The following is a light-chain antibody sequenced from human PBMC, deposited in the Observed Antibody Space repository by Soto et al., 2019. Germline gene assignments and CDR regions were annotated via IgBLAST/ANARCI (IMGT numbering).Light chain of an antibody. Sequence: EIVLSQSPATVSVSPGERDTLSCRASQSVSSNLAWYQQKPGQAPRLLIHGASTRATGFPARFSGSGSGTDFTLTISSLQSEDFAVYYCQQYNKWPWTFGQGTKVDIK. V-gene: IGKV3-15*01. CDR2: GAS. J-gene: IGKJ1*01. CDR1: QSVSSN. CDR3: QQYNKWPWT.